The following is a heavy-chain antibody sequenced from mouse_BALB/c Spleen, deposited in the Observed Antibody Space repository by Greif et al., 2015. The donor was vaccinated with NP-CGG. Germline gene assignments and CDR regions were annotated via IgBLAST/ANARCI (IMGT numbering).Heavy chain of an antibody. V-gene: IGHV1-69*02. CDR1: GYTFTSYW. J-gene: IGHJ3*01. CDR2: IDPSDSET. Sequence: VKLQESGAELVKPGAPVKLSCKASGYTFTSYWMNWVKQRPGRGLEWIGRIDPSDSETHYNQKFKDKATLTVGKSSSTAYIQLSSLTSEDSAVYYCARGRSWFAYWGQGTLVTVSA. CDR3: ARGRSWFAY.